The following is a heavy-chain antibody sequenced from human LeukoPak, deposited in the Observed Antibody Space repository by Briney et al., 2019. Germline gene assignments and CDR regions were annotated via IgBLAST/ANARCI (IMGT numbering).Heavy chain of an antibody. CDR3: AKEAASRGCTYVAN. CDR2: ISGSGGST. V-gene: IGHV3-23*01. CDR1: AFTFRSYA. J-gene: IGHJ4*02. Sequence: GGSLRLSCAASAFTFRSYAMIWVRQAPGKGLEWVSGISGSGGSTYYSDSAKGRFTISRDNSNNTLYLQMNSLRADDTAVYYCAKEAASRGCTYVANWRQRALVTVSS. D-gene: IGHD5-18*01.